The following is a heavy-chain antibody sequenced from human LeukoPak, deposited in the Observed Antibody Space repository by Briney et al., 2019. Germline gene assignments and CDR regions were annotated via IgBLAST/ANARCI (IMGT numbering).Heavy chain of an antibody. CDR2: ISRNSGTM. V-gene: IGHV3-9*01. CDR3: ARIRGYSYGCFDY. CDR1: GFTFDDYA. Sequence: GGSLRLSCTASGFTFDDYAIHWVRQAPGKGLEWVSGISRNSGTMGYADSVKGRFTISRDNAKNSLYLQMNSLRAEDTALYYCARIRGYSYGCFDYWGQGTLVTVSS. D-gene: IGHD5-18*01. J-gene: IGHJ4*02.